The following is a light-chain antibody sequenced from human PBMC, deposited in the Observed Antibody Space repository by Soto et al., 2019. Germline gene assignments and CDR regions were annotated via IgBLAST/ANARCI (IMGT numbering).Light chain of an antibody. CDR2: GAS. CDR1: QSVSSSY. J-gene: IGKJ1*01. CDR3: QQYFTSPCT. V-gene: IGKV3-20*01. Sequence: IMLTQSPATLSLSPGERAILSCRASQSVSSSYLAWYQQKPGQAPRLLIYGASSRATGIPDRFSGSGSGTVFALAISRLEPEDFAVYYGQQYFTSPCTFGRGTKLDIK.